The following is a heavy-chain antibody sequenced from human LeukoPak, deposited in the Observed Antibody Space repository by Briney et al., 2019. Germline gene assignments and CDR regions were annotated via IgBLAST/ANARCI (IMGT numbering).Heavy chain of an antibody. D-gene: IGHD7-27*01. J-gene: IGHJ3*02. CDR2: IKQDGSEK. CDR1: GFTVSSNY. V-gene: IGHV3-7*01. CDR3: ARVGKGDDAFDI. Sequence: GGSLRLSCAASGFTVSSNYMSWVRQAPGKGLEWVANIKQDGSEKYYVDSVKGRFTISRDNAKNSLYLQMNSLRAEDTAVYYCARVGKGDDAFDIWGQGSMVTVSS.